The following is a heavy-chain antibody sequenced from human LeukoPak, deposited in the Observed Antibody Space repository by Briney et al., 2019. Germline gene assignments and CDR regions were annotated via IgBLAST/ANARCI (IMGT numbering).Heavy chain of an antibody. Sequence: PSETLSLTCTVSGGSISSYYWSWIRQPPGKGLEWVGRSRNKAYSYTTEYAASVKGRFTISRNDSKNSVYLQINSLKTEDTAVYYCARSYCTNGLCHAFDIWGQGTLVTVSS. CDR1: GGSISSYY. D-gene: IGHD2-8*01. V-gene: IGHV3-72*01. CDR3: ARSYCTNGLCHAFDI. J-gene: IGHJ3*02. CDR2: SRNKAYSYTT.